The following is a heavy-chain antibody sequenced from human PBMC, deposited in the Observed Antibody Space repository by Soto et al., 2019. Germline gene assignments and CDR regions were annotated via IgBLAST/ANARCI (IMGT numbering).Heavy chain of an antibody. Sequence: QLQLQESGPGLVKPSETLSLTCTVSGGSISSSSYYWGWIRQPPGKGLEWIGSIYYSGSTYYNPYRKRRVTIPVDTSKIQFSLKLRSVTAADTAVYYCARRRVLRSFDWLPNIDYWGQGTLVTVSS. D-gene: IGHD3-9*01. V-gene: IGHV4-39*01. CDR3: ARRRVLRSFDWLPNIDY. CDR2: IYYSGST. CDR1: GGSISSSSYY. J-gene: IGHJ4*02.